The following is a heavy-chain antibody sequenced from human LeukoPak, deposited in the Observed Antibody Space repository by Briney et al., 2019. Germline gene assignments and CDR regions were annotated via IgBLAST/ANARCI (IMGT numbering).Heavy chain of an antibody. V-gene: IGHV1-18*01. CDR3: AREMKDGYNFGNLFDP. Sequence: ASVKVSCKASGYTFTSYGISWVRQAPGQGLEWLGWIAAYNGNTNYAQKLQGRVTMTTDTSTRTAYMELRSLRSDDTAVYYWAREMKDGYNFGNLFDPWGQGTLVTVSS. D-gene: IGHD5-24*01. CDR2: IAAYNGNT. J-gene: IGHJ5*02. CDR1: GYTFTSYG.